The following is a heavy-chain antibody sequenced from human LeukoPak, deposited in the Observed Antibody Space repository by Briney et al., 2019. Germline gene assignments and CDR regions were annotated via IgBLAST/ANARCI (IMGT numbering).Heavy chain of an antibody. CDR1: GFTFSSNA. J-gene: IGHJ6*02. CDR3: ARDLGDDSYVPDYYYYGMDF. D-gene: IGHD5-18*01. Sequence: GRSLRLFCAASGFTFSSNAMHWDRQAPGKGLEWVAVISYDGSNKYYADSVKGRFTISRDNSKNTLYLQMNSLRAEDTAVYYCARDLGDDSYVPDYYYYGMDFWGQGTTVTVSS. V-gene: IGHV3-30-3*01. CDR2: ISYDGSNK.